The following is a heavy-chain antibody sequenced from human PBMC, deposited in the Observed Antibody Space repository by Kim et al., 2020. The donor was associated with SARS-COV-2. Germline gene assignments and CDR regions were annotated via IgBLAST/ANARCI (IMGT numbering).Heavy chain of an antibody. V-gene: IGHV3-66*01. CDR3: APFSSKDY. J-gene: IGHJ4*02. Sequence: GVSTTSAASVQGRVAISRDNSKNMLYLQMNSLRAEDTAVYYRAPFSSKDYWGQGTLVTVSS. CDR2: GVST. D-gene: IGHD2-2*01.